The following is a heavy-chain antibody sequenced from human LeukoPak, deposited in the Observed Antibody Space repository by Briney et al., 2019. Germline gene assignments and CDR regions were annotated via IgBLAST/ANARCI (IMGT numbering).Heavy chain of an antibody. Sequence: GASVKVSCKASGYTFTGYYMQWVRQAPGQGLEWMGWINPNSGGTNYAQKFQGRVTMTRDTSISTAYMELSRLRSDDTAVYYCARDREGYYDILTGYYGVGAFDIWGQGTMVTVSS. CDR3: ARDREGYYDILTGYYGVGAFDI. J-gene: IGHJ3*02. D-gene: IGHD3-9*01. CDR2: INPNSGGT. V-gene: IGHV1-2*02. CDR1: GYTFTGYY.